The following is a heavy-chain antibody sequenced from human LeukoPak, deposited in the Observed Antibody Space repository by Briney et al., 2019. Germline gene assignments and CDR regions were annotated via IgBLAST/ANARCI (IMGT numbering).Heavy chain of an antibody. D-gene: IGHD2-15*01. CDR2: IGGAGDT. CDR1: GFTVSSHA. CDR3: VKDYCHGGFCPFPFFDS. Sequence: GGSLRLSCAVSGFTVSSHAMSWVRQASGKGLEWVSLIGGAGDTFYVDSVKGRFVLSRDNSRNTVYLQMNSLRAEDTATYYCVKDYCHGGFCPFPFFDSWGLGTLVTVSS. V-gene: IGHV3-23*01. J-gene: IGHJ5*01.